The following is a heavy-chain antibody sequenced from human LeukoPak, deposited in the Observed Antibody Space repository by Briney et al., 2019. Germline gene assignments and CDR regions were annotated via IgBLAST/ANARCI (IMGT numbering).Heavy chain of an antibody. J-gene: IGHJ3*02. Sequence: SETLSLTCTVSGGSISSGGYYWSWIRQPPGKGLEWIGYIYHSGSTYYNPSLKSRVTISVDRSKNQFSLKLSSVTAADTAVYYCARDPLAGAFRLVAFDIWGQGTMVTVSS. CDR1: GGSISSGGYY. CDR2: IYHSGST. CDR3: ARDPLAGAFRLVAFDI. D-gene: IGHD7-27*01. V-gene: IGHV4-30-2*01.